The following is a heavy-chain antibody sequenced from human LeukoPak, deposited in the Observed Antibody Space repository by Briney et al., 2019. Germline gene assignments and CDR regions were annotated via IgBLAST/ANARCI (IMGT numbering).Heavy chain of an antibody. CDR2: INHSGYT. D-gene: IGHD3-22*01. J-gene: IGHJ4*02. CDR3: AKLSRGYYDSSGHPTYYFDY. CDR1: GVSFNDYY. Sequence: SETLSLTCAVSGVSFNDYYWSWVRQTPGKGLEWIGEINHSGYTNDSPSLKSRVTISVDTSKNQFSLKLSSVTAADTAVYYSAKLSRGYYDSSGHPTYYFDYWGQGTLVTVSS. V-gene: IGHV4-34*01.